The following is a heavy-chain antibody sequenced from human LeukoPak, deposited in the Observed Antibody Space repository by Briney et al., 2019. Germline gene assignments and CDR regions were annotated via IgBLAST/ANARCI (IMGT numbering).Heavy chain of an antibody. CDR2: INHSGST. CDR3: ARGLDYDILTGYYDDY. CDR1: GGSFSGYY. V-gene: IGHV4-34*01. D-gene: IGHD3-9*01. Sequence: PSETLSLTCAVYGGSFSGYYWSWIRQPPGKGPEWIGEINHSGSTNYNPSLKSRVTISVDTSMNQFSLKLSSVTAADTAVYYCARGLDYDILTGYYDDYWGQGTLVTVSS. J-gene: IGHJ4*02.